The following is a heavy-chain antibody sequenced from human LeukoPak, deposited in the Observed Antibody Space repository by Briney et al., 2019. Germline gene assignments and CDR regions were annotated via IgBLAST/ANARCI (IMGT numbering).Heavy chain of an antibody. CDR1: GLSFLSYW. CDR2: VYPDDSDT. V-gene: IGHV5-51*01. D-gene: IGHD1-1*01. Sequence: GESLKISCKTSGLSFLSYWIGWVRQVPGQGLEWMGVVYPDDSDTRYSPSFQGQVTISADTSMNTAYSQWSSLKASDTAMYYCARGGTATRVFDYWGPGTLVTVSS. J-gene: IGHJ4*02. CDR3: ARGGTATRVFDY.